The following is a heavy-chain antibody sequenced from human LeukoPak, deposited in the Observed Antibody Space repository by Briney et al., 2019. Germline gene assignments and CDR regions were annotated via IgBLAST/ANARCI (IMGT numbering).Heavy chain of an antibody. V-gene: IGHV3-23*01. J-gene: IGHJ4*02. CDR2: ISGSGGST. D-gene: IGHD3-22*01. CDR3: AKDYYDSSGYDDY. Sequence: XXPGKGXXXVSAISGSGGSTYYADSVKGRFTISRDNSKNTLYLQMNSLRAEDTAVYYCAKDYYDSSGYDDYWGQGTLVTVSS.